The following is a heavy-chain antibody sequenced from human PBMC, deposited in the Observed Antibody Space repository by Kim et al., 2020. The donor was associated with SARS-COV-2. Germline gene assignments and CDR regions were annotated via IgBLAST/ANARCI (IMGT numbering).Heavy chain of an antibody. Sequence: SETLSLTCTVSGGSISSYYWSWIRQPPGKGLEWIGYIYYSGSTNYNPSLKSRVTISVDTSKNQFSLKLGSVTAADTAVYYCAGGTTYDFWSGYYKRPYNWFDPGGQGTLVTVSS. J-gene: IGHJ5*02. D-gene: IGHD3-3*01. V-gene: IGHV4-59*01. CDR1: GGSISSYY. CDR3: AGGTTYDFWSGYYKRPYNWFDP. CDR2: IYYSGST.